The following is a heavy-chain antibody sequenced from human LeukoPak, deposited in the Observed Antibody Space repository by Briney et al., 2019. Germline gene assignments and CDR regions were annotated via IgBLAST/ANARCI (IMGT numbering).Heavy chain of an antibody. J-gene: IGHJ4*02. V-gene: IGHV3-30*02. CDR1: GFTFSSYG. CDR3: AKPSRPYYYESSGSYFDY. CDR2: IRYDGSNK. D-gene: IGHD3-22*01. Sequence: PGGSLRLSCAASGFTFSSYGMHWVRQAPGKGLELEAFIRYDGSNKYYADSVKGRFTISRDNSKNTLYLQMNSLTADDTAVYYCAKPSRPYYYESSGSYFDYWGQGTLVTVSS.